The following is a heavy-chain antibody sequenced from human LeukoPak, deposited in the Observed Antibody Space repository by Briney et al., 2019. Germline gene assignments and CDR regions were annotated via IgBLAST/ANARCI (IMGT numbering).Heavy chain of an antibody. V-gene: IGHV4-39*01. D-gene: IGHD2-15*01. Sequence: PSETLSLPRTVSVGSHRNSSYYGGSIRQPPGKGLECIGVSYYSGRTYYNPPLRRGATISGDTSKKQFPLKLSSVTDADTAVYYCARHGRRGTINPAYWGQGTLVTVSS. CDR1: VGSHRNSSYY. J-gene: IGHJ4*02. CDR2: SYYSGRT. CDR3: ARHGRRGTINPAY.